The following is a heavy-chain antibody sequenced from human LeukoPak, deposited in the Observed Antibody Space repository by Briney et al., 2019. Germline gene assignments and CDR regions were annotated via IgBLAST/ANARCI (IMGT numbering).Heavy chain of an antibody. Sequence: RPSETLSLTCTVSGGSINNYYWSWIRQPAGKGLEWIGRIDTRGSTNYNPSLKSRVTMSVDTSKNQFSLKLSSVTAADTAVYYCARGRYCSADICSGGDAFDIWGQGTMVSVSS. V-gene: IGHV4-4*07. CDR1: GGSINNYY. CDR2: IDTRGST. CDR3: ARGRYCSADICSGGDAFDI. D-gene: IGHD2-15*01. J-gene: IGHJ3*02.